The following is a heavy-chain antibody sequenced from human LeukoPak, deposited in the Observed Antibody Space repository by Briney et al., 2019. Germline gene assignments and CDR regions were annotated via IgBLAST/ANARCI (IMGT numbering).Heavy chain of an antibody. CDR3: AKRKPFSRTTGANAFDI. Sequence: GGSLRLSCAASGFTFSSYAMSWVRQAPGKGPEWVSAISGSGGSTYYADSVKGRFTISRDNSKNTLYLQMNSLRAEDTAVYYCAKRKPFSRTTGANAFDIWGQGTLVTVSS. D-gene: IGHD4-17*01. CDR1: GFTFSSYA. V-gene: IGHV3-23*01. J-gene: IGHJ3*02. CDR2: ISGSGGST.